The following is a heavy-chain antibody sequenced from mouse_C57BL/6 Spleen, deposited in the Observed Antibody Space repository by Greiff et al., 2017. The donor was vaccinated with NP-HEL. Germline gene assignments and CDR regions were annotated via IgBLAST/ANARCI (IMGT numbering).Heavy chain of an antibody. CDR2: ISSGGSYT. V-gene: IGHV5-6*01. CDR3: ASHYYGSSAYFDY. D-gene: IGHD1-1*01. Sequence: EVKLVESGGDLVKPGGSLKLSCAASGFTFSSYGMSWVRQTPDKRLEWVATISSGGSYTYYPDSVKGRFTISRDNAKNTLYLQMSSLKSEDTAMYYCASHYYGSSAYFDYWGQGTTLTVSS. CDR1: GFTFSSYG. J-gene: IGHJ2*01.